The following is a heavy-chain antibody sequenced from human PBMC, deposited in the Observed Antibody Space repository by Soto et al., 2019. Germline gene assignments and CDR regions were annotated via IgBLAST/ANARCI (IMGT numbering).Heavy chain of an antibody. J-gene: IGHJ6*02. CDR2: IIPIFGTA. V-gene: IGHV1-69*01. D-gene: IGHD2-21*02. CDR1: GGTFSSYA. CDR3: ARGPPIVVVPGFSYCYGMDV. Sequence: QVQLVQSGAEVKKPGSSVKVSCKASGGTFSSYAISWVRQAPGQGLEWMGGIIPIFGTANYAQQFQGRGTITADASTSTAYMDLSSLRSEDTVVYYCARGPPIVVVPGFSYCYGMDVWGQGPTVTVS.